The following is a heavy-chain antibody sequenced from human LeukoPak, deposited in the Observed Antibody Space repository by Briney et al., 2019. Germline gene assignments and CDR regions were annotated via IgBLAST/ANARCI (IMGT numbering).Heavy chain of an antibody. Sequence: PGGSLRLSCAASGFTFSSYAMYWVRQAPGKGLEWVSGIFGSCGSTHYADSVKGRFTISRDNSKNTVYLQMNSLTAEDTAVYYCAKTTTGYSSGRFPGWPVDYWGQGTLVTVSS. CDR3: AKTTTGYSSGRFPGWPVDY. CDR2: IFGSCGST. D-gene: IGHD6-19*01. V-gene: IGHV3-23*01. CDR1: GFTFSSYA. J-gene: IGHJ4*02.